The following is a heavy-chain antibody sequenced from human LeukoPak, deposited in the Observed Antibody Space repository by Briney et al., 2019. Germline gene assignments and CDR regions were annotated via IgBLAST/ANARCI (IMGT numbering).Heavy chain of an antibody. CDR1: GYTFTRYA. D-gene: IGHD2-15*01. J-gene: IGHJ5*02. V-gene: IGHV1-3*01. CDR3: ARDRYCSGGNCLRSWFDP. Sequence: ASVKVSCKASGYTFTRYAMHWVRQAPGQRLEWMGWINAGNGNTKYSQKFQGRVTITRDTSASTAYMELSSLRSEDTAVYYCARDRYCSGGNCLRSWFDPWGQGTLVTVSS. CDR2: INAGNGNT.